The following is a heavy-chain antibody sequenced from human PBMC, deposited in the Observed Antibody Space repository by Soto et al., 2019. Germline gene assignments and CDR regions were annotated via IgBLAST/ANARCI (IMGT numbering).Heavy chain of an antibody. Sequence: QVQLQESGPGLVQPSGTLSLTCAVSGDSINNSHWWSWVRQTPGKGLEWIGETYHSGTTNYNPSLTTRATISIDKSKNQFSLKMNSVTAADTAVYYCAREVNSSPARGPNWFDPWGQGTLVTVSS. J-gene: IGHJ5*02. D-gene: IGHD6-13*01. CDR3: AREVNSSPARGPNWFDP. CDR2: TYHSGTT. CDR1: GDSINNSHW. V-gene: IGHV4-4*02.